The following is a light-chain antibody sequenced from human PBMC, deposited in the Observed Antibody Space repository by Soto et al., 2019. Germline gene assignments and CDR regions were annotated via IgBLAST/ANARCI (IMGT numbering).Light chain of an antibody. CDR2: KVS. CDR3: MEGTLGLT. Sequence: DVVMTQSPLSLPVTLGQPASISCRSRHSLVDSDGTTYLNWFQQRPGQSPRRLIYKVSNRDSGVPDRFSGSGSGTDFTLKISRVEDEDVGVYYCMEGTLGLTFGGGTKVEIK. J-gene: IGKJ4*01. V-gene: IGKV2-30*01. CDR1: HSLVDSDGTTY.